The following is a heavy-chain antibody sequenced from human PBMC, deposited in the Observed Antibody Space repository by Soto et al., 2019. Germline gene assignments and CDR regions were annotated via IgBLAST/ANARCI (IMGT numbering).Heavy chain of an antibody. Sequence: QVQLQESGPGLVKPSQTLSLTCTVSGGSISSGGYYWSWIRQHPGKGLEWIGYIYYSGSTYYNQSLKSRVTISVDTSKNQFSLKLSSVTAADTAVYYCARDGGEDTAMDRRYFDYWGQGTLVTVSS. V-gene: IGHV4-31*03. J-gene: IGHJ4*02. D-gene: IGHD5-18*01. CDR1: GGSISSGGYY. CDR3: ARDGGEDTAMDRRYFDY. CDR2: IYYSGST.